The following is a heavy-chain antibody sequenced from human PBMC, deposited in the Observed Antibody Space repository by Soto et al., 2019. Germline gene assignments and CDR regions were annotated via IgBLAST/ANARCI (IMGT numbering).Heavy chain of an antibody. V-gene: IGHV3-48*01. J-gene: IGHJ4*02. CDR3: ARDDQWAFDY. CDR1: GFTLRSYT. Sequence: PGGSLRLSCVASGFTLRSYTMNWVRQAPGKGLEWLSYISKSSGDIRYADSVKGRFTLSRDNARNSVYLQMNSLRAEDTAVYFCARDDQWAFDYWGQGLLVTVSS. D-gene: IGHD2-8*01. CDR2: ISKSSGDI.